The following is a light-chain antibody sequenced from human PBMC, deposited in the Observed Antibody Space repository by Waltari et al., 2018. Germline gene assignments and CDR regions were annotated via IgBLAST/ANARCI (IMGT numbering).Light chain of an antibody. V-gene: IGLV3-1*01. CDR1: ELGDKF. Sequence: SYELTQPPSVSVSPGQTATIPCPGDELGDKFSFWYQQKPGQSPVLVIFQDRKRPSGIPERFSGSNSGSTATLTITGTQSMDEADYYCQVWDSNTFVVFGGGTRLTVL. J-gene: IGLJ2*01. CDR3: QVWDSNTFVV. CDR2: QDR.